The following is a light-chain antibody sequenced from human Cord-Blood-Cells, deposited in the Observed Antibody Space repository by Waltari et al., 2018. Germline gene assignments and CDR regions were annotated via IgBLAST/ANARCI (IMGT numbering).Light chain of an antibody. J-gene: IGLJ1*01. V-gene: IGLV2-11*01. Sequence: QSALPQPRSVSGSPGQSVTISCPGTSRDVGGYNYFSWYQQHPGKAPQLMIYDVSKRPSGVPDRFSGSKSGNTASLTISGLQAEDEADYYCCSYAGSYTYVFGTGTKVTVL. CDR2: DVS. CDR1: SRDVGGYNY. CDR3: CSYAGSYTYV.